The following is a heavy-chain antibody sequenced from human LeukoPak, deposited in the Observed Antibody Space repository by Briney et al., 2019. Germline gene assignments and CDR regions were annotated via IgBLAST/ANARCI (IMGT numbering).Heavy chain of an antibody. D-gene: IGHD6-19*01. J-gene: IGHJ4*02. CDR1: GVSISSYY. Sequence: PSETLSLTCTVSGVSISSYYWSWIRQPAGKGLEWIGRIYTSGSTNYNPSLKSRVTMSVDTSKNQFSLKLSSVTAADTAVYYCAGTIAVAGTEYYFDYWGQGTLVTVSS. V-gene: IGHV4-4*07. CDR3: AGTIAVAGTEYYFDY. CDR2: IYTSGST.